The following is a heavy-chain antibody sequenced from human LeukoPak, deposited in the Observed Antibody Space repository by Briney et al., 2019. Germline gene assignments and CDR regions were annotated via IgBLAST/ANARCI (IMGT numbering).Heavy chain of an antibody. D-gene: IGHD1-26*01. CDR1: GYTFTGYY. CDR2: INPNSGGT. CDR3: IVGGSSYYYGMDV. V-gene: IGHV1-2*02. Sequence: GASVKVSCKASGYTFTGYYMHWVRQAPGQGLEWMGWINPNSGGTNYAQKFQGRVTMTRDTSISTAYMELSRLGSDDTAVYYCIVGGSSYYYGMDVWGQGTTVTVSS. J-gene: IGHJ6*02.